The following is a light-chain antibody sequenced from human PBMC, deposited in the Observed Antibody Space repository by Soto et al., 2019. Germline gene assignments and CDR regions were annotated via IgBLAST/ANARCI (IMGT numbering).Light chain of an antibody. CDR3: CSYAGSSNVV. Sequence: QSALTQPDSVSGSPGQSITISCTGTSSDVGSYNLVSWYQQHPGKAPKLMIYEGSKRPSGVSNRFSGSKSCNTASLTISGLQAEDEADYYCCSYAGSSNVVFGGGTKLTVL. V-gene: IGLV2-23*01. J-gene: IGLJ2*01. CDR1: SSDVGSYNL. CDR2: EGS.